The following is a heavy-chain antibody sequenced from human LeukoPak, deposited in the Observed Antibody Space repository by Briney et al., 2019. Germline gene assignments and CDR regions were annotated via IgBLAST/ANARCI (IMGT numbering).Heavy chain of an antibody. J-gene: IGHJ4*02. CDR2: INWNGGST. V-gene: IGHV3-20*04. Sequence: PGGSLRLSCAASGFTFDDYGMSWVRQVPGKGLEWVSGINWNGGSTGYADSVKGRFTISRDNAKKSLYLQMNSLRVEDTALYYCARERPYRSGWYDWGQGTLVTVSS. D-gene: IGHD6-19*01. CDR3: ARERPYRSGWYD. CDR1: GFTFDDYG.